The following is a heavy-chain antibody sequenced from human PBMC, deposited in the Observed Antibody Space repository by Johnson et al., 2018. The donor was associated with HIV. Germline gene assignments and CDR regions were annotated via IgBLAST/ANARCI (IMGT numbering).Heavy chain of an antibody. Sequence: VQLVESGGGLVQPGGSLRLSCAASGFTFSSYWMHWVRQAPGKGLEWVSYISNSGSSVYYADSVKGRFTISRDNDKTSLYLQMNSLRAEDTAVYYCAREYYGSGSDAFDIWGQGTMVTVSS. V-gene: IGHV3-48*04. CDR3: AREYYGSGSDAFDI. CDR2: ISNSGSSV. CDR1: GFTFSSYW. D-gene: IGHD3-10*01. J-gene: IGHJ3*02.